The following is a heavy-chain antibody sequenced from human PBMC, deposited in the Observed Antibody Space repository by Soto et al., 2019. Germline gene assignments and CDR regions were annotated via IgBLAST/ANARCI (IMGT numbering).Heavy chain of an antibody. V-gene: IGHV3-23*01. CDR2: ISGSGGST. J-gene: IGHJ6*02. CDR3: AKGTSKLYYYYGMDV. Sequence: LRLSCAASGFTFSSYAMSWVRQAPGKGLEWVSAISGSGGSTYYADSVKGRFTISRDNSKNTLYLQMNSLRAEDTAVYYCAKGTSKLYYYYGMDVWGQGTTVTVS. CDR1: GFTFSSYA. D-gene: IGHD1-26*01.